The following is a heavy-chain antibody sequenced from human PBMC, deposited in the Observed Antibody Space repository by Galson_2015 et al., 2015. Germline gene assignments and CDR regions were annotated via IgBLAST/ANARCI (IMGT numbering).Heavy chain of an antibody. Sequence: SVKVSCKASGYTFTSYGISWVRQAPGQGLEWMGWISAYNGNTNYAQKLQGRVTMTTDTSTSTAYMELRSLRSDDTAVYYCARVQHDYGDYWGWFDPWGQGTLVTVSS. D-gene: IGHD4-17*01. V-gene: IGHV1-18*01. CDR2: ISAYNGNT. CDR1: GYTFTSYG. CDR3: ARVQHDYGDYWGWFDP. J-gene: IGHJ5*02.